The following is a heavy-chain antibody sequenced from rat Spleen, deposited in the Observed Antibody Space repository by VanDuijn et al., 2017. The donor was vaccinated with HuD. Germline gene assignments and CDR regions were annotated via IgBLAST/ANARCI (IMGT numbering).Heavy chain of an antibody. CDR1: GLTFSDYG. V-gene: IGHV5-29*01. D-gene: IGHD1-12*02. Sequence: EVQLVESGGGLVQPGRSLKLSCAASGLTFSDYGMAWVRQAPTKGLEWVATISYGDSSGHSSTYYRDSVKGRFTISRDNAKNTLYLQMDSLRSEDTATYYCAKDDYDGSLDAWGQGASVTVSS. CDR3: AKDDYDGSLDA. J-gene: IGHJ4*01. CDR2: ISYGDSSGHSST.